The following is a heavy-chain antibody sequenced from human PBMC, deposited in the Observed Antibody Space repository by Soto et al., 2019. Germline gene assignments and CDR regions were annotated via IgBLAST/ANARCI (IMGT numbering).Heavy chain of an antibody. CDR1: GGSISSGGYY. CDR2: IYYSGST. CDR3: ARAVGYSSSSGYYFDY. V-gene: IGHV4-31*03. Sequence: SETLSLTCTVSGGSISSGGYYWSWIRQHPGKGLEWIGYIYYSGSTYYNPSLKSRVTISVDTSKNQFSLKLSSVTAADTAVYYCARAVGYSSSSGYYFDYWGQGTLVTVSS. J-gene: IGHJ4*02. D-gene: IGHD6-6*01.